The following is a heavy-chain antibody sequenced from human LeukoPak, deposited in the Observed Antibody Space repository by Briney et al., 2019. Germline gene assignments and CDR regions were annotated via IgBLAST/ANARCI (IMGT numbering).Heavy chain of an antibody. CDR3: AKDTSSGWPYSFDY. V-gene: IGHV3-23*01. J-gene: IGHJ4*02. CDR1: GFPFSSHG. CDR2: ISPGGPT. D-gene: IGHD6-19*01. Sequence: GGSLRLSCAGSGFPFSSHGMNWVRQAPGKGLEWVSGISPGGPTYYADSVKGRFTISRDDSKNTLYLQMRNLRAEDTAVYYCAKDTSSGWPYSFDYWGQGTLVTVSS.